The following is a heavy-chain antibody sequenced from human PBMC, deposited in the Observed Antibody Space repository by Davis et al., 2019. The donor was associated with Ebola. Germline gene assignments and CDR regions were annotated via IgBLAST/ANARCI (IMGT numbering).Heavy chain of an antibody. D-gene: IGHD6-19*01. V-gene: IGHV3-30-3*01. CDR3: ARGGWQWLAGGLDF. J-gene: IGHJ4*02. CDR2: ISSDGNNR. CDR1: GFPFSSYF. Sequence: GESLKISCAASGFPFSSYFFHWVRQAPGKGLEWVAVISSDGNNRYYADSVKGRFTISRDSSKKTVNLQMSSLGSEDTAIYYCARGGWQWLAGGLDFWGPGTLVTVSS.